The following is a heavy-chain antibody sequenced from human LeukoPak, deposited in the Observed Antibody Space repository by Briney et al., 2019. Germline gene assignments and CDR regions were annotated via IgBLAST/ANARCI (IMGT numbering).Heavy chain of an antibody. D-gene: IGHD2-2*01. J-gene: IGHJ4*02. Sequence: PGRSLRLSCAASGFTFSSYGMHWVRQAPGKGLEWVALIWYDGSNKYYADSVKGRFTISRDNPKNTLSLQMNSLRAEDTAVYYCARAPCSTSCYSTDYWGQGTLVTVSS. V-gene: IGHV3-33*01. CDR1: GFTFSSYG. CDR2: IWYDGSNK. CDR3: ARAPCSTSCYSTDY.